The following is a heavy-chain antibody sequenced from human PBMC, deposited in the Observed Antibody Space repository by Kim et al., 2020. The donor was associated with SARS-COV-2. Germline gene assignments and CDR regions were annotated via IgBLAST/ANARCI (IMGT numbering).Heavy chain of an antibody. CDR1: GSTFSSYW. D-gene: IGHD2-2*01. V-gene: IGHV3-74*01. CDR2: INSDGSST. CDR3: ARDIAVPGATEFDD. Sequence: GGSLRLSCAASGSTFSSYWMHWVRQSPGKGLVWVSSINSDGSSTSYADSVKGRITISRDNAKNTLYLQMNSLRAEDTAVYYRARDIAVPGATEFDDWGQG. J-gene: IGHJ4*02.